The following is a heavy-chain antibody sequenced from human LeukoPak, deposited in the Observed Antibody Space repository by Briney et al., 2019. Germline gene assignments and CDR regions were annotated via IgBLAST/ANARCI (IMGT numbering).Heavy chain of an antibody. CDR3: ATAAAGTRY. CDR1: GFTFSSYA. J-gene: IGHJ4*02. Sequence: PGRSLRLSCAASGFTFSSYAMHWVRQAPGKGLEWVAVISYDGSNKYYADSVKGRFTISRDNSKNTLYLQMNSLRAEDTAVYYCATAAAGTRYWGQGTLVTVSS. V-gene: IGHV3-30*04. CDR2: ISYDGSNK. D-gene: IGHD6-13*01.